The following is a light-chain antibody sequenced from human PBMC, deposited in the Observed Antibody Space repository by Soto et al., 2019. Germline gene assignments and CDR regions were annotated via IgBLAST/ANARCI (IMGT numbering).Light chain of an antibody. CDR2: DVR. CDR3: SSYTSSSTVV. CDR1: SSDVGGYNY. J-gene: IGLJ2*01. Sequence: QSVLTQPASVSGSPGQSITISCTGTSSDVGGYNYVSWYQHNPGKAPKLMIYDVRHRPSGVSNRFSGSKSGNTASLTISGLQAEDEADYYCSSYTSSSTVVFCGGTKLTVL. V-gene: IGLV2-14*03.